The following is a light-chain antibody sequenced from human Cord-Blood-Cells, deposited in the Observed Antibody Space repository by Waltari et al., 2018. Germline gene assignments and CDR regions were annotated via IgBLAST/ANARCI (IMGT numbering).Light chain of an antibody. CDR3: QQYYSTPFT. CDR1: QSVLYSSNNKNY. CDR2: WAS. V-gene: IGKV4-1*01. Sequence: DIVMTQSPDSLAVSLGERATINCKSSQSVLYSSNNKNYLAWYQQKPGPPPKLPIYWASTRESGVPDRFSGSGSGTDFTLTISSLQAEDVAVYYCQQYYSTPFTFGPGTKVDIK. J-gene: IGKJ3*01.